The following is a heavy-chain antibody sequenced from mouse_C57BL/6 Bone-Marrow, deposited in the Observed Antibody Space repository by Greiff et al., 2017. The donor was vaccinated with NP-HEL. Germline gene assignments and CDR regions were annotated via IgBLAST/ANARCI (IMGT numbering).Heavy chain of an antibody. V-gene: IGHV1-75*01. Sequence: QVQLQQSGPELVKPGASVKISCKASGYTFTDYYINWVKQRPGQGLEWIGWIFPGSGSTYYNEKFKGKATLTVDKSSSTAYMLLSSLTSEDSAVYFCARGGSSYEEGFFYAMDYWGQGTSVTVSS. J-gene: IGHJ4*01. CDR3: ARGGSSYEEGFFYAMDY. CDR2: IFPGSGST. CDR1: GYTFTDYY. D-gene: IGHD1-1*01.